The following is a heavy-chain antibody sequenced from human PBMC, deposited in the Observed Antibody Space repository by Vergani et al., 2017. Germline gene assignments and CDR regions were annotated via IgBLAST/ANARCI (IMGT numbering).Heavy chain of an antibody. CDR1: GGSFTGYY. CDR3: ARGGVTMVRGVPDAFDI. J-gene: IGHJ3*02. Sequence: QVQLQQWGAGLLKPSETLSLTCAVYGGSFTGYYWTWIRQPPEKGLEWIGEINHSGSTNYNPSLKSRVTISVDTSKNQFSLKLSSVTAADTAVYYCARGGVTMVRGVPDAFDIWGQGTMVTVSS. D-gene: IGHD3-10*01. CDR2: INHSGST. V-gene: IGHV4-34*01.